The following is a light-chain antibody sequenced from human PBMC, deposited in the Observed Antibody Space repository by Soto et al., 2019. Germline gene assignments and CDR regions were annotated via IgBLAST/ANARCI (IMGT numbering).Light chain of an antibody. CDR3: QQYADWPPLP. CDR1: QSVSSN. J-gene: IGKJ4*02. V-gene: IGKV3-15*01. CDR2: GAS. Sequence: VMTQSPPTLSVSPGDTATLSCRASQSVSSNLAGYQQKPGQVPRLVIYGASTRATAIPARFSGSGSGTEFTLTISSLQSEDFAVYYCQQYADWPPLPFGGGTKVDIK.